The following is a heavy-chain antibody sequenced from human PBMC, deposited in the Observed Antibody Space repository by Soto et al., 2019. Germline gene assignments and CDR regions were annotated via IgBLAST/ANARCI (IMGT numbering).Heavy chain of an antibody. D-gene: IGHD3-9*01. CDR1: GGSISNYY. CDR2: VYYSGST. Sequence: SETLSLTCTVSGGSISNYYWTWVRQPPGKGLEWIGYVYYSGSTNYNPSLESRVTISIDASKNQFSLKMKSVTAADTAVYYCVRDYLLTGFDPWGQGALVTVS. J-gene: IGHJ5*02. V-gene: IGHV4-59*01. CDR3: VRDYLLTGFDP.